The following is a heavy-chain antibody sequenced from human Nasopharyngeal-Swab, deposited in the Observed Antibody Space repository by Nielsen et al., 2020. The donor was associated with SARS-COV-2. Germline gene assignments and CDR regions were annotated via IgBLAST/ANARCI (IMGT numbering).Heavy chain of an antibody. CDR3: ARQSDYYYYGMDV. Sequence: SETLSLTCSVSGGSISNYYWSWIRQPPGKGLQWIGYIYYSGITNYNPSLKSRVTISVDTSKNQFSLKLSSVTAADTAVYYCARQSDYYYYGMDVWGQGTTVTVSS. V-gene: IGHV4-59*08. J-gene: IGHJ6*02. CDR2: IYYSGIT. CDR1: GGSISNYY.